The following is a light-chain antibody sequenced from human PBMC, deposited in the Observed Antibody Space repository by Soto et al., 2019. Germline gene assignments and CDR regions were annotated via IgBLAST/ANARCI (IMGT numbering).Light chain of an antibody. CDR3: HQYGSSRT. J-gene: IGKJ1*01. CDR1: QSVSSSY. V-gene: IGKV3-20*01. CDR2: GAS. Sequence: EIVLTQSPGTLSLSPGERATLSCRASQSVSSSYLAWYQQKPGQAPRLLIYGASSRATGIPDRFSGSGSGTDFTLTISRPEPEDFAVYYCHQYGSSRTFGQGTKV.